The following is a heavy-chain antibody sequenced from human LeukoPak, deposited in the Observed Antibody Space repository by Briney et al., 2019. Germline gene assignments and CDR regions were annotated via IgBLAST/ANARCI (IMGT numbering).Heavy chain of an antibody. CDR2: IYPRDSDT. J-gene: IGHJ5*02. V-gene: IGHV5-51*01. CDR3: ARSHSSTLTWFDP. Sequence: GESLKISCKGSGYSFASYWIAWVRQMPGKGLEWMGIIYPRDSDTKCNPSFQGQVSISADKSISTAYLQWSSLQASDTAIYFCARSHSSTLTWFDPWGQGTLVTVSS. CDR1: GYSFASYW.